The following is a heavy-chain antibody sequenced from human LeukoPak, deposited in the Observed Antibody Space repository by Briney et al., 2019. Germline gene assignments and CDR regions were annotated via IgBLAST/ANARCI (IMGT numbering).Heavy chain of an antibody. CDR1: GFTFGSHW. Sequence: LSGGSLRLSCVASGFTFGSHWMSWVRQTPGKGLQWVAHISHDGSVTYYVESVKGRFPISRDNAQNSVFLQMDSLRVEDTALYYCARDFSWRQFDCWGQGTLVTVSS. V-gene: IGHV3-7*01. CDR3: ARDFSWRQFDC. J-gene: IGHJ4*02. D-gene: IGHD5-24*01. CDR2: ISHDGSVT.